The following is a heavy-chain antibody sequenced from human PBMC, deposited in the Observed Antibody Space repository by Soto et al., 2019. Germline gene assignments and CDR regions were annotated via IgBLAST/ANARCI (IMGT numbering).Heavy chain of an antibody. D-gene: IGHD2-15*01. V-gene: IGHV5-51*01. Sequence: GESMKVSCKGAGYNFTNYWIAWLRQMPGRGPEWMGIIYPGDSDTRYSPSFQGHVSISADKSISTAFLQRSSLKASDSAMYYCARRVLETPFFDYWGQGALVTVS. CDR3: ARRVLETPFFDY. CDR2: IYPGDSDT. CDR1: GYNFTNYW. J-gene: IGHJ4*02.